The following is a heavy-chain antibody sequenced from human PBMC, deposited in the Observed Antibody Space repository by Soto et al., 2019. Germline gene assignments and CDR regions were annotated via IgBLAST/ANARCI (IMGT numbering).Heavy chain of an antibody. V-gene: IGHV1-3*01. J-gene: IGHJ4*02. Sequence: QVQLVQSGAEVKKPGASVKVSCKASGYTFTSYAMHWVRQAPGQRLEWIGWINAGNGNTKYSQKFQGRVTITRDTSASTAYMELSSLRSEDTAVYYCARDGGLIVGLPCYWGQGTLVTVSS. CDR1: GYTFTSYA. CDR2: INAGNGNT. CDR3: ARDGGLIVGLPCY. D-gene: IGHD3-22*01.